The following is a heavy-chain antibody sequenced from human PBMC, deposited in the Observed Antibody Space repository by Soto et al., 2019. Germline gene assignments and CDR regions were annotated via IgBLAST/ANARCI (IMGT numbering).Heavy chain of an antibody. CDR3: AHYYGSPDDF. V-gene: IGHV3-23*01. Sequence: EVQLLESGGGLVQPGGSLRLSCAASGFTFRTYAMSWVRQAPGKGLEWVSAINDSGGRTRYTDSVKGRFTMSRDNSKNTLYLQMNSLRGEDTAVYYCAHYYGSPDDFWGQGTLVTVSS. CDR1: GFTFRTYA. CDR2: INDSGGRT. D-gene: IGHD3-10*01. J-gene: IGHJ4*02.